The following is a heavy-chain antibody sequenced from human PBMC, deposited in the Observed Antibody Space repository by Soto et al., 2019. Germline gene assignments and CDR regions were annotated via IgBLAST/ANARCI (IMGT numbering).Heavy chain of an antibody. CDR2: ISSSSSYI. V-gene: IGHV3-21*01. J-gene: IGHJ4*02. CDR1: GFTFSSYS. D-gene: IGHD3-22*01. CDR3: ARVHYYDSSGFYL. Sequence: GGSLRLSCAASGFTFSSYSMNWVRQAPGKGLEWVSSISSSSSYIYYGDSVKGRFTISRDNAKNSLYLQMNSLRAEDTATYYCARVHYYDSSGFYLWGQGTLVTVSS.